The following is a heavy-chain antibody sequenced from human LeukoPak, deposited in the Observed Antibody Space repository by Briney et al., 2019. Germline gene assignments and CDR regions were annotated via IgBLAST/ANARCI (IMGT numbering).Heavy chain of an antibody. CDR1: GHTFTSYE. V-gene: IGHV1-8*02. D-gene: IGHD3-16*02. Sequence: AAVTVSCMASGHTFTSYEINRVRQASGQGPEWLGWMNTNSGNTGYAQKFQGRVTMTGNTSITTAYMELSSLRSEDTAVYYCARGPRGDYLWGSYRYPFENWGQGTLVTVSS. J-gene: IGHJ4*02. CDR3: ARGPRGDYLWGSYRYPFEN. CDR2: MNTNSGNT.